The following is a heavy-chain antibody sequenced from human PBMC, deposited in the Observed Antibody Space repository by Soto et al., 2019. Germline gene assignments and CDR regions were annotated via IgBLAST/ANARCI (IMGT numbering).Heavy chain of an antibody. Sequence: SQTLSLTCTLSGGSISSYYWSWIRQPPGKALEWTGPIYYSASTNSTPSLKSRVTISVDTPKNQLSLNLSSVTGADTAIYYGARAYDYGSSGYSEFGCLGQGTVVTGS. V-gene: IGHV4-59*01. CDR3: ARAYDYGSSGYSEFGC. CDR2: IYYSAST. CDR1: GGSISSYY. D-gene: IGHD3-22*01. J-gene: IGHJ4*02.